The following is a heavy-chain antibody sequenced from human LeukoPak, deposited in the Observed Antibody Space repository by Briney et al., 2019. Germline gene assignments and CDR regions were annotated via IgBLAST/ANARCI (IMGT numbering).Heavy chain of an antibody. CDR2: KNQDRTKK. V-gene: IGHV3-7*03. Sequence: GGSLRLSCAASRFTFSNYWMTWVRQAPGKGLEWVANKNQDRTKKSYVDSVKGRFTISRDNAKNSLYLQMNSLRADDTGVYYCASQPAAADVDYWGQGALVTVSS. CDR1: RFTFSNYW. CDR3: ASQPAAADVDY. D-gene: IGHD2-2*01. J-gene: IGHJ4*02.